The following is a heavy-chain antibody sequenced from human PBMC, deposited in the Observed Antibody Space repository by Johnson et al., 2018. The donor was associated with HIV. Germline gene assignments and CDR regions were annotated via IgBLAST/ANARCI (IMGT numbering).Heavy chain of an antibody. CDR3: AKDWFRESLSAFDI. CDR1: GFTFSSYA. D-gene: IGHD3-10*01. V-gene: IGHV3-30*04. Sequence: QVQLVESGGGVVQPGRSLRLSCAASGFTFSSYAMHWVRQAPGKGLEWVAVIWYDGSNKYYADSVKGRFTISRDNSKNTMYLQMNSLRAEDTAVYYCAKDWFRESLSAFDIWGQGTMVTVSS. J-gene: IGHJ3*02. CDR2: IWYDGSNK.